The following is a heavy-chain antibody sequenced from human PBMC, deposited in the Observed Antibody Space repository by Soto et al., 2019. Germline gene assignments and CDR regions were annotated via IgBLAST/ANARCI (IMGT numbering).Heavy chain of an antibody. CDR2: MNPNSGNT. CDR1: GYTFTSYD. Sequence: VASVKVSCKASGYTFTSYDINWVRQATGQGLEWMGWMNPNSGNTGYAQKFQGRVTMTRNTSISTAYMELSSLRSEDTAVYYCARGGGSGSYYYYYGMDVWGQGTTVTVSS. D-gene: IGHD3-10*01. J-gene: IGHJ6*02. CDR3: ARGGGSGSYYYYYGMDV. V-gene: IGHV1-8*02.